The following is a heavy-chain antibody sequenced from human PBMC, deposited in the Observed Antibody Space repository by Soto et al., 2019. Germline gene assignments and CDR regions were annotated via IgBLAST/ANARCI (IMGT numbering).Heavy chain of an antibody. Sequence: QVQLVQSGAEVKKPGASVKVSCKASGYTFTTYDISWVRQAPGQGLEWMGRISTYNGDTNYPQSLQGRLTMTTDTSTATAYMELRSLGSDGTAVYYCARDPYHVLMVNAPNLYGMDVWGQGTTVTVSS. CDR1: GYTFTTYD. V-gene: IGHV1-18*01. CDR2: ISTYNGDT. CDR3: ARDPYHVLMVNAPNLYGMDV. J-gene: IGHJ6*02. D-gene: IGHD2-8*01.